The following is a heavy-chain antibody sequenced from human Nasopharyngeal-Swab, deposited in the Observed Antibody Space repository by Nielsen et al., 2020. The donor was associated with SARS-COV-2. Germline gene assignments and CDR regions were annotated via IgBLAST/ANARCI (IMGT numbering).Heavy chain of an antibody. CDR3: ARGLISHCGGDCYSGWFDP. J-gene: IGHJ5*02. V-gene: IGHV1-46*01. CDR2: ISPSGGST. D-gene: IGHD2-21*02. CDR1: GYTFTSYY. Sequence: ASVKVSCKASGYTFTSYYMHWVRQAPGQGLEWMGIISPSGGSTSYAQKFQGRVTMTRDTSTSTVYMELSSLRSEDTAVCYCARGLISHCGGDCYSGWFDPWGQGTLVTVSS.